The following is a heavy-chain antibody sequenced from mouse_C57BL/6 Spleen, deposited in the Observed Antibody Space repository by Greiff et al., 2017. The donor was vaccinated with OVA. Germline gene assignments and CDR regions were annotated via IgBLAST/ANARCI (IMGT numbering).Heavy chain of an antibody. D-gene: IGHD1-1*01. CDR3: TRSYGSPYYYAMDY. Sequence: DVQLVESGEGLVKPGGSLKLSCAASGFTFSSYAMSWVRQTPEKRLEWVAYISSGGDYIYYADTVKGRFTISRDNARNTLYLQMSSLKSEDTAMYYCTRSYGSPYYYAMDYWGQGTSVTVSS. V-gene: IGHV5-9-1*02. J-gene: IGHJ4*01. CDR2: ISSGGDYI. CDR1: GFTFSSYA.